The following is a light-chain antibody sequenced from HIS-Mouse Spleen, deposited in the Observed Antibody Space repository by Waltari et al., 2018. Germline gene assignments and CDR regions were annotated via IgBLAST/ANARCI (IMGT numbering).Light chain of an antibody. CDR2: DVS. V-gene: IGLV2-11*01. CDR1: SSDVGGYNC. J-gene: IGLJ2*01. Sequence: QSALTQPRSVSGSPGQSVTISCTGTSSDVGGYNCVSWYQQPPGKAPKLMIYDVSKRPSGVPDRFSGSKSGNTASLTISGLQAEDEADYYCCSYAGSYTLVFGGGTKLTVL. CDR3: CSYAGSYTLV.